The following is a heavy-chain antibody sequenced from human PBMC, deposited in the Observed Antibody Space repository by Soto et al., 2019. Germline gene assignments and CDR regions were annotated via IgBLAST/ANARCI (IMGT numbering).Heavy chain of an antibody. CDR1: GYTFTAYY. J-gene: IGHJ4*02. Sequence: SVKVSCKASGYTFTAYYMHWVRQAPGQGLEWMGWINPSSGGTNYAQKFQGWVIMTRDTSISTAYMELSRLRSDDTAMYYCARDVGSSHGPGHPHYFDYWGQGTLVTVSS. CDR2: INPSSGGT. V-gene: IGHV1-2*04. D-gene: IGHD2-2*01. CDR3: ARDVGSSHGPGHPHYFDY.